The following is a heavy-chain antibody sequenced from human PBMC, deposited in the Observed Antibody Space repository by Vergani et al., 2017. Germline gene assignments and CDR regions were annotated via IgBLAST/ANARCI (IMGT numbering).Heavy chain of an antibody. CDR1: GYSFSRNW. CDR2: IYPGNSET. J-gene: IGHJ6*03. D-gene: IGHD3/OR15-3a*01. CDR3: ARVYCRGMSCAGTDYFYHIDV. V-gene: IGHV5-51*03. Sequence: EVQLEQSGAAVKKPGESLEISCKGSGYSFSRNWIAWVRERPGQGLEWMGMIYPGNSETRNNPSFRGQVTMSVDKSISTAYLQWSSLKPSDSAMYYCARVYCRGMSCAGTDYFYHIDVWGKGTTVTVS.